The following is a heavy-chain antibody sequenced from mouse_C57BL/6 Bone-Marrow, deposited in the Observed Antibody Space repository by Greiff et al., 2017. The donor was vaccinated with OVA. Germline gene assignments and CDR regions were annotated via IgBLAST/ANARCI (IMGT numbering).Heavy chain of an antibody. J-gene: IGHJ2*01. CDR2: IRNKPNGSTT. CDR3: ARYEGRVAVDYFDY. V-gene: IGHV7-3*01. D-gene: IGHD1-1*01. Sequence: EVQLQESGGGLVQPGDSLSLSCAASGFTFTSYYMSWVRQPPGQALEWLAFIRNKPNGSTTEYNASVKGRFTISRDNSQSILYLQMNALRAEDSATYYCARYEGRVAVDYFDYWGQGTALTVSS. CDR1: GFTFTSYY.